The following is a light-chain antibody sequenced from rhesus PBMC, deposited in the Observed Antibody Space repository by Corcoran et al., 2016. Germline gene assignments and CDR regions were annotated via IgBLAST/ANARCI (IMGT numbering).Light chain of an antibody. CDR3: LQHNSYPYS. Sequence: DIQMTQSQTSLSASVGDTVTITCRASQGISSYLNWFQQKPGKAPKLLIYDASSLESGFPPRFSGSGFGTDFTLTISRLQPEDFAAYYFLQHNSYPYSFGQGTKVESK. V-gene: IGKV1-28*03. CDR1: QGISSY. CDR2: DAS. J-gene: IGKJ2*01.